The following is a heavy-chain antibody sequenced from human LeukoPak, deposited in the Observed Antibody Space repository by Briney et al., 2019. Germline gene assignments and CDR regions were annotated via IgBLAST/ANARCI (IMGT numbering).Heavy chain of an antibody. CDR2: ISSNGGST. D-gene: IGHD3-10*01. V-gene: IGHV3-64D*06. CDR1: GFTFSSYA. CDR3: VKDRELLWFGELLIPHYFDY. J-gene: IGHJ4*02. Sequence: PGGSLRLSCSASGFTFSSYAMHWVRQATGKGLEYVSAISSNGGSTYYADSVKGRFTISRDNSKNTLYLQMSSLRAEDTAVYYCVKDRELLWFGELLIPHYFDYWGQGTLVTVSS.